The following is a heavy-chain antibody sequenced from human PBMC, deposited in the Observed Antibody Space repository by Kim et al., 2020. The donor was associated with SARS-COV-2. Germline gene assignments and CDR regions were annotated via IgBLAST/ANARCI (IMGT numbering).Heavy chain of an antibody. J-gene: IGHJ4*02. D-gene: IGHD2-2*01. V-gene: IGHV3-49*03. CDR3: TRGRSTSCYRPCY. CDR2: IRSKAYGGTT. Sequence: GGSLRLSCTASGFTFGDYAMSWFRQAPGKGLEWVGFIRSKAYGGTTEYAASVKGRFTISRDDSKSIAYLQMNSLKTEDTAVYYCTRGRSTSCYRPCYWGQGTLVTVSS. CDR1: GFTFGDYA.